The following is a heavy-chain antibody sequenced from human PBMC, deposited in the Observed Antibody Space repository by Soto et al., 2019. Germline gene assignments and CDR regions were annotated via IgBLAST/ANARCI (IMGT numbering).Heavy chain of an antibody. V-gene: IGHV4-59*08. D-gene: IGHD3-3*02. J-gene: IGHJ5*02. CDR1: GGAVSSYC. CDR2: ICYSGST. Sequence: PSETLCLTGTVGGGAVSSYCWSWIRQPGGKGREWIGYICYSGSTNYNPALKRRGTRSGDTSKNQFSLRLSSVTAADTAGYYCARHLHCWSHSLFDPWRKRTLLTVSS. CDR3: ARHLHCWSHSLFDP.